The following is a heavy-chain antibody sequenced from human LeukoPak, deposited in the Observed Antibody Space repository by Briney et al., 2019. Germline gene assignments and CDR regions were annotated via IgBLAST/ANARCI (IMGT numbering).Heavy chain of an antibody. CDR2: INHSGST. D-gene: IGHD3-10*01. CDR1: GGSFSGYY. CDR3: ARDSYGSGSNHDY. Sequence: SETLSLTCAVYGGSFSGYYWSWIRQPPGKGLEWIGEINHSGSTNYNPSLKSRVTISVDTSKNQFFLSLTSVTVADTAVYYCARDSYGSGSNHDYWGQGTLVTVSS. V-gene: IGHV4-34*01. J-gene: IGHJ4*02.